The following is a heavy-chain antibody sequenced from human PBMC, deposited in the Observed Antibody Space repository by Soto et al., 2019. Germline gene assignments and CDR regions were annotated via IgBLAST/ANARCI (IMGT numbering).Heavy chain of an antibody. D-gene: IGHD6-13*01. J-gene: IGHJ4*02. Sequence: EVQLLESGGGLAQPGGSLRLSCAASGFTFSSYVMSWVRQSPGKGLEWEWVSAITGSGGDTYHADSVKGRFTVSRDNTKNTPYLQMNSLKAEDTAVYYCAKGSADTRPYYFDYWGQGALVTVSS. CDR3: AKGSADTRPYYFDY. V-gene: IGHV3-23*01. CDR2: ITGSGGDT. CDR1: GFTFSSYV.